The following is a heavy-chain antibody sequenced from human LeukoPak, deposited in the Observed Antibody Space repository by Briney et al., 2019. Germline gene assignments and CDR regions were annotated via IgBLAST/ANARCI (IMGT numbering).Heavy chain of an antibody. J-gene: IGHJ4*02. CDR1: GGSISSYY. Sequence: PSEALSLTCTVSGGSISSYYWSWIRQPPGKGLEWIGYIYYSGSTNYNPSLKSRVTISVDTSMNQFSLKLSSVTAADTAVYYCARAPDDYVDYWGQGTLVTVSS. V-gene: IGHV4-59*01. CDR2: IYYSGST. CDR3: ARAPDDYVDY. D-gene: IGHD5-24*01.